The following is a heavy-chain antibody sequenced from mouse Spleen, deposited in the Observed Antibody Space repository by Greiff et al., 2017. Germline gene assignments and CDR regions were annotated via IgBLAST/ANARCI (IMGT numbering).Heavy chain of an antibody. CDR2: ISSGGSYT. Sequence: EVQLQQSGGDLVKPGGSLKLSCAASGFTFSSYGMSWVRQTPDKRLEWVATISSGGSYTYYPDSVKGRFTISRDNAKNTLYLQMSSLKSEDTAMYYCARESTGFAYWGQGTLVTVSA. J-gene: IGHJ3*01. D-gene: IGHD1-1*01. V-gene: IGHV5-6*01. CDR1: GFTFSSYG. CDR3: ARESTGFAY.